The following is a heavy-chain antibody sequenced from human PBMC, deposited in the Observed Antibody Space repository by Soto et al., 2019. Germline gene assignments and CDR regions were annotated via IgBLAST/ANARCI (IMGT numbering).Heavy chain of an antibody. Sequence: QVQLVQSGAELKKPGASVKVSCKASGYTFSNYDMNWVRQATGQGPEWIGWVNPNNGDTGYAQKFQGRVTLTTDISTTTAYMELTSLRSEDTDIYYCAKVSRMGSAIDFDYWGQGTLITGSS. CDR2: VNPNNGDT. CDR3: AKVSRMGSAIDFDY. CDR1: GYTFSNYD. J-gene: IGHJ4*02. D-gene: IGHD2-8*01. V-gene: IGHV1-8*01.